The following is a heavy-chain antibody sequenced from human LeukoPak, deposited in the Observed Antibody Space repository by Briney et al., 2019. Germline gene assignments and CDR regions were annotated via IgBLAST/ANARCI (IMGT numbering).Heavy chain of an antibody. CDR2: ISGTSSYI. CDR1: GFTSITYT. D-gene: IGHD1-1*01. J-gene: IGHJ4*02. CDR3: ARELQLERLAFGKEGSAFDY. Sequence: GGSLRLSCAASGFTSITYTMNWVRQAPGKGLEWVSSISGTSSYIYYADSVKGRFTISGDNAKNSLYLQMNRLRADDTAVYYCARELQLERLAFGKEGSAFDYWGQGTLVTVSS. V-gene: IGHV3-21*01.